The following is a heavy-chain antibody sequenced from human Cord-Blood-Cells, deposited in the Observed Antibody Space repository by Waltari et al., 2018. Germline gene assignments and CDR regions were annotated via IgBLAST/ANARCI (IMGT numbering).Heavy chain of an antibody. J-gene: IGHJ2*01. D-gene: IGHD2-21*02. Sequence: QVQLQESGPGLVKPSETLSLTCTVSGVSISSYYWSWIRQPPGKGLEWTGYIYYSGRPNYNPSLKSRVTISVDTSNNQFSLKLSCVTAADTAVYYWARRRGGDWGWDWYFDLWGRGTLVTVSS. CDR2: IYYSGRP. CDR1: GVSISSYY. V-gene: IGHV4-59*01. CDR3: ARRRGGDWGWDWYFDL.